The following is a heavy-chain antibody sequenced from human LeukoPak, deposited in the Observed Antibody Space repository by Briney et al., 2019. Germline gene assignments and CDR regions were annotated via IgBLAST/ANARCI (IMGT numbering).Heavy chain of an antibody. CDR2: IKRKTDGGTI. Sequence: GGSLRLSCATSGFTFNNAWMCWVRQAPGKGLEWVGRIKRKTDGGTIDYAAPVKGRFSTSRDDSNNTLYLQMNSLQIEDTAVYYCFCYDGTGLRYWGQGTLVTVSS. D-gene: IGHD3-22*01. CDR1: GFTFNNAW. CDR3: FCYDGTGLRY. V-gene: IGHV3-15*01. J-gene: IGHJ4*02.